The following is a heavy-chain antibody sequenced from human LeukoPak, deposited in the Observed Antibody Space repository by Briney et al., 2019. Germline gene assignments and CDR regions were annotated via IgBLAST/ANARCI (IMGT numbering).Heavy chain of an antibody. CDR1: GFTFSSYG. J-gene: IGHJ6*02. V-gene: IGHV3-30*18. CDR2: ISYDGSNK. D-gene: IGHD2-2*01. CDR3: AKDIVVVPASPADYYGMDV. Sequence: PGRSLRLSCAASGFTFSSYGMHWVRQAPGKGLEWVAVISYDGSNKYYADSVKGRFTISRDNSKNTLYLQMNSLRAEDTAVYYCAKDIVVVPASPADYYGMDVWGQGTTVTVSS.